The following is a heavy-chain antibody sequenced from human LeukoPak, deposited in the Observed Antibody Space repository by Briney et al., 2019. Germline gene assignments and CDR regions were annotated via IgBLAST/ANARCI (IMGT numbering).Heavy chain of an antibody. Sequence: PGGSLRLSCAASGFTFSSYSMNWLRQAPGKGLEWVSSISSSSSYIYYADSVKGRFTISRDNAKNSLYLQMNSLRAEDTAVYYCARDYGSGSYYFGYWGQGTLVTVSS. J-gene: IGHJ4*02. V-gene: IGHV3-21*01. D-gene: IGHD3-10*01. CDR1: GFTFSSYS. CDR3: ARDYGSGSYYFGY. CDR2: ISSSSSYI.